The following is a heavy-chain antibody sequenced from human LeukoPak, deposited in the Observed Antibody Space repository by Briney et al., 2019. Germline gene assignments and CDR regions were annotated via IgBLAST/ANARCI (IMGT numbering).Heavy chain of an antibody. J-gene: IGHJ3*02. CDR2: XXYXXXXK. Sequence: XXYXXXXKYYADSVKGRFTISRENSKNKLYMQMNRLRAEDTGVYYCARAQYWDCSGGSCFLTPDAFDIWGQGTMVTVSS. CDR3: ARAQYWDCSGGSCFLTPDAFDI. V-gene: IGHV3-33*01. D-gene: IGHD2-15*01.